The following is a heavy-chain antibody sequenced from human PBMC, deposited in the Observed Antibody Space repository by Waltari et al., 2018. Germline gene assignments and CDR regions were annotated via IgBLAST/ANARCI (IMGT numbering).Heavy chain of an antibody. CDR1: GFTLGDDA. CDR2: IRSKAYGGTT. J-gene: IGHJ4*02. Sequence: EVQLVEPGGGLVQRGRSLRLSCTASGFTLGDDAMSWVRQAPGKGLEWVGFIRSKAYGGTTEYAASVKGRFTISRDDSKSIAYLQMNSLKTEDTAVYYCKSSDYWGQGTLVTVSS. V-gene: IGHV3-49*04. CDR3: KSSDY.